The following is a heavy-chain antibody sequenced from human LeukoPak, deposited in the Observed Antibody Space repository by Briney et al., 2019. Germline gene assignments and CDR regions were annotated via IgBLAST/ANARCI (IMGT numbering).Heavy chain of an antibody. V-gene: IGHV3-23*01. CDR3: ANGEQQLVFDY. Sequence: GGSLRLSCAASGFTFSSYAMSWVRQAPGKGLEWVSAISDSGSNTYYADSVRGRFTISRDNSKNTLYLLMNSLRAEDTAVYYCANGEQQLVFDYWGQGTLVTVSS. J-gene: IGHJ4*02. D-gene: IGHD6-13*01. CDR1: GFTFSSYA. CDR2: ISDSGSNT.